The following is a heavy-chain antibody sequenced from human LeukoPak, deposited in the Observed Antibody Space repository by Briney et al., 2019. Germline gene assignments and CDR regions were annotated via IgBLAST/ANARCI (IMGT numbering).Heavy chain of an antibody. V-gene: IGHV1-2*02. D-gene: IGHD3-16*02. CDR1: GYTFTGYY. CDR3: ARESEPINYDYVWGSYRPSVGAFDI. CDR2: INPNSGGT. J-gene: IGHJ3*02. Sequence: GASVKVSCKASGYTFTGYYMHWVRQAPGQGLEWMGWINPNSGGTNYAQKFQGRVTMTRDTSISTAYMELSRLRSDDTAVYYCARESEPINYDYVWGSYRPSVGAFDIWGQGTMVTVSS.